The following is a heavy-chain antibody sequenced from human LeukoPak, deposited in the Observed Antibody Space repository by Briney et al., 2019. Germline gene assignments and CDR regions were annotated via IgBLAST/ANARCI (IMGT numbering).Heavy chain of an antibody. CDR2: ISAYNGNT. Sequence: ASVKVSCKASGYTFTSYGISWVRQAPGQGLEWMGWISAYNGNTNYAQKLQGRVTMTTDTSTSTAYMELSRLRSDDTAVYYCARAHSSVYSSSWYDDSYFDYWGREPWSPSPQ. D-gene: IGHD6-13*01. CDR3: ARAHSSVYSSSWYDDSYFDY. CDR1: GYTFTSYG. J-gene: IGHJ4*02. V-gene: IGHV1-18*01.